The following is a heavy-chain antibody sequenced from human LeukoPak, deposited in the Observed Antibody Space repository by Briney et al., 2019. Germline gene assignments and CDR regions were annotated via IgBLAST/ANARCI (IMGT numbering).Heavy chain of an antibody. J-gene: IGHJ5*02. CDR2: IWYDGSNK. V-gene: IGHV3-30*02. D-gene: IGHD6-6*01. CDR1: GFTFSSYG. Sequence: GGSLRLSCAASGFTFSSYGMHWVRQAPGKGLEWVAVIWYDGSNKYYADSVKGRFTISRDNSKNTLFLQMNSLRAEDTAVYYCAKDFIGGYSSSSGPWFDPWGQGTLVTVSS. CDR3: AKDFIGGYSSSSGPWFDP.